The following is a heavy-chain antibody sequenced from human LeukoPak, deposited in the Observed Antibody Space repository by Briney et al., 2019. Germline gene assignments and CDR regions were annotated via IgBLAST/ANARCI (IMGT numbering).Heavy chain of an antibody. CDR1: GFTFNSYS. Sequence: PGGSLRHSCAASGFTFNSYSMNWVRQAPGKGLEWISYISSGVTTQYYADSVKGRFTISRDDAKNSLYLQMNSLRAEDTAVYYCARFNLGWFDPWGQGTLVTVSS. D-gene: IGHD1-20*01. J-gene: IGHJ5*02. V-gene: IGHV3-48*01. CDR2: ISSGVTTQ. CDR3: ARFNLGWFDP.